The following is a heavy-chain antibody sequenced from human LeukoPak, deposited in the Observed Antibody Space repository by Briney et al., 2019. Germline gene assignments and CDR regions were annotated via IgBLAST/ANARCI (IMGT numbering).Heavy chain of an antibody. CDR2: TNPSGGST. J-gene: IGHJ4*02. D-gene: IGHD3-22*01. Sequence: ASVKVSCKPSGYTFTTYYLHCLGQAPGQRPEGMGVTNPSGGSTRYAQKFQGRVTMTTDTSTGTVYMELSSLRSEDTAVYYCARLYSDSSGYYYFDYWGQGTLVTVSS. CDR3: ARLYSDSSGYYYFDY. V-gene: IGHV1-46*01. CDR1: GYTFTTYY.